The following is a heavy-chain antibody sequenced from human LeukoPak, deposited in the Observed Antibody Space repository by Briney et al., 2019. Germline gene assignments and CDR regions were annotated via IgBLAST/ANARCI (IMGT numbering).Heavy chain of an antibody. CDR3: ARGQNGSIPLLGLLPYYFDY. CDR2: ISYSGTT. CDR1: GGSISSYY. Sequence: SETLSLTCTVSGGSISSYYWSWIRQPPGKGLEWIGYISYSGTTNYNPSLKSRVTISVDTSKNQFSLKLSSVTAADTAVYYCARGQNGSIPLLGLLPYYFDYWGQGTLVTVSS. J-gene: IGHJ4*02. D-gene: IGHD2-15*01. V-gene: IGHV4-59*12.